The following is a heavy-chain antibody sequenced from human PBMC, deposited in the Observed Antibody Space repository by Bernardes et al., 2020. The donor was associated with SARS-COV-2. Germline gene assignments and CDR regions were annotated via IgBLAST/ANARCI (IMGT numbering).Heavy chain of an antibody. Sequence: GGSLRLSCAASGFSVSAYWMHWVRQAPGEGLVWVSRINEHGTVINYADSVKGRFTISRDIADNTLYLQMNSLGAEDTALYHCVKDFSGDLDSWG. D-gene: IGHD6-19*01. CDR1: GFSVSAYW. CDR2: INEHGTVI. J-gene: IGHJ5*01. CDR3: VKDFSGDLDS. V-gene: IGHV3-74*01.